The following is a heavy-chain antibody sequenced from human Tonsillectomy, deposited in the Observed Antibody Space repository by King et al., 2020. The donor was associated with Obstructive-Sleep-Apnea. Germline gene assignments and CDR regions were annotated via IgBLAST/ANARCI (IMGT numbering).Heavy chain of an antibody. Sequence: VQLVQSGAEVKKPGESLRISCKGSGYRFFNYWISWVRQRPGKGLEWMGRIDPSDSETMYSPSFQGHVTISADKSISTAYLQWSSLKASDTAIYYCARGYIYGYGNYGMDVWGQGTTVTVSS. CDR3: ARGYIYGYGNYGMDV. CDR2: IDPSDSET. CDR1: GYRFFNYW. J-gene: IGHJ6*02. V-gene: IGHV5-10-1*03. D-gene: IGHD5-18*01.